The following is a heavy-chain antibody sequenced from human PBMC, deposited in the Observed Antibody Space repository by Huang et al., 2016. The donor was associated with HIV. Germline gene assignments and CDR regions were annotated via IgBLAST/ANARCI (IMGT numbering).Heavy chain of an antibody. CDR2: INHSGST. J-gene: IGHJ3*02. D-gene: IGHD1-1*01. CDR1: GGSFSGYY. CDR3: ARERMMSWLDDHDAFDI. Sequence: QVQLQQWGAGLLTPSETLSLTCAVYGGSFSGYYWSWIRKSPGKGLEWIGEINHSGSTNYNPARKSRLTISVDTSKNQFSLKLSSVTAADTAVYYCARERMMSWLDDHDAFDIWGQGTMVTVSS. V-gene: IGHV4-34*01.